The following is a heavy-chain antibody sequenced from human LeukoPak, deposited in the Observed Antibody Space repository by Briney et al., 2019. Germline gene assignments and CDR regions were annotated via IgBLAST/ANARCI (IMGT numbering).Heavy chain of an antibody. CDR3: ARGGWELFDY. CDR2: IYYSGST. D-gene: IGHD1-7*01. Sequence: PSETLSLTCTVSGGSISSYYWSWIRQPPGKELEWIGYIYYSGSTNYNPSLKSRVTISVDTSKNQFSLKLNSVTAADTAVYYCARGGWELFDYWGQGTLVTVSS. CDR1: GGSISSYY. V-gene: IGHV4-59*01. J-gene: IGHJ4*02.